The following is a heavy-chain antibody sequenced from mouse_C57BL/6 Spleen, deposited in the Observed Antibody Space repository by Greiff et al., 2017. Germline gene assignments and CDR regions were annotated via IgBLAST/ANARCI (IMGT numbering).Heavy chain of an antibody. CDR2: INPNNGGT. V-gene: IGHV1-26*01. CDR1: GYTFTDYY. Sequence: EVQLQQSGPELVKPGASVKISCKASGYTFTDYYMNWVKQSHGKSLEWIGDINPNNGGTRYNQKFKGKATLTVDKSSNTTYMELRSLTSEESAVYYCARWLPYYYAMDYWGQGPSVTVSS. J-gene: IGHJ4*01. CDR3: ARWLPYYYAMDY. D-gene: IGHD2-2*01.